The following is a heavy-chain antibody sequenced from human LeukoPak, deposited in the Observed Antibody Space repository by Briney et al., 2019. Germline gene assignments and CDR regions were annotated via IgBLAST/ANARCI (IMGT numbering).Heavy chain of an antibody. Sequence: KPSETLSLTCAVYGGSFSGYYWSWIRQPPGKGLEWIGEINHSGSTKYNPSLKSRVTISVDTSKNQFSLKLSSVTAADTAVYYCARATPYLSDYYGSGSYFHYYYYMDVWGKGTTVTVSS. D-gene: IGHD3-10*01. CDR3: ARATPYLSDYYGSGSYFHYYYYMDV. CDR2: INHSGST. V-gene: IGHV4-34*01. CDR1: GGSFSGYY. J-gene: IGHJ6*03.